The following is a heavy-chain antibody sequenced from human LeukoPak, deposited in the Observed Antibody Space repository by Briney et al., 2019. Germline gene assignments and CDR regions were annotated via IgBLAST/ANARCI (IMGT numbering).Heavy chain of an antibody. CDR2: IYRCGST. D-gene: IGHD2-15*01. J-gene: IGHJ4*02. CDR1: GVIVSRNY. Sequence: GGSLRLSCAASGVIVSRNYMRWVRQAPGKGLEWVSVIYRCGSTNYADSVKGRFTISRDNSKNTLHLQMNSLRTEDTAVYYCARDLPPSNNIVVVVAATFGYWGQGTLVTVSS. V-gene: IGHV3-66*03. CDR3: ARDLPPSNNIVVVVAATFGY.